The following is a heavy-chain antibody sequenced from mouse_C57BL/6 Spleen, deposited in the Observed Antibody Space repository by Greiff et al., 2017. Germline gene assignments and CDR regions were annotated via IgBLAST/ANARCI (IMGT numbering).Heavy chain of an antibody. J-gene: IGHJ1*03. CDR3: AKQDYGNPWYFDV. Sequence: QVQLQQSGPGLVQPSQSLSITYTVSGFSLTSYGVHWVRQPPGKGLEWLGVIWSGGSTDYTAAFISRLSISKDNSKSQVFFKMNSLQADDTAIYYCAKQDYGNPWYFDVWGTGTTVTVSS. D-gene: IGHD2-1*01. CDR1: GFSLTSYG. CDR2: IWSGGST. V-gene: IGHV2-4*01.